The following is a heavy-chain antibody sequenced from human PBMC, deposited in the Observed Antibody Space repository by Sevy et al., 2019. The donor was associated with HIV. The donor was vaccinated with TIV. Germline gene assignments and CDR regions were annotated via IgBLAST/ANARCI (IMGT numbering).Heavy chain of an antibody. V-gene: IGHV1-8*03. CDR3: ARGHKTSGSYGSHSYIMDV. J-gene: IGHJ6*02. D-gene: IGHD6-19*01. CDR1: GYTFTTYD. Sequence: ASVKVSCKASGYTFTTYDINWVRQATGQGLEWMGWMNPNSDNTGYAQRFQGRVTITRNTSISTAYMELSSLTSEDTAVYYCARGHKTSGSYGSHSYIMDVWGQGTTVTVSS. CDR2: MNPNSDNT.